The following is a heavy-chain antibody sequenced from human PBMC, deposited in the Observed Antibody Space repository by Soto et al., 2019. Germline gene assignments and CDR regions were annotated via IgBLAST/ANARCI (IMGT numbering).Heavy chain of an antibody. J-gene: IGHJ6*02. CDR2: IVVGSGNT. D-gene: IGHD4-17*01. CDR3: AAPPATVSGYYYYYSGMDV. Sequence: SVKVSCKASGFTFTGSAVQWVRQARGQRLEWIGWIVVGSGNTNYAQKFQERVTITRDMSTSTAYMELSSLRSEDTAVYYCAAPPATVSGYYYYYSGMDVWGQGTTVTVSS. CDR1: GFTFTGSA. V-gene: IGHV1-58*01.